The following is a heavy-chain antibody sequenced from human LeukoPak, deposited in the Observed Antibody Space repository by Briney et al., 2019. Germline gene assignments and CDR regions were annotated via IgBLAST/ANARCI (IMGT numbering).Heavy chain of an antibody. CDR3: ARVLWFGESQRPLYYYYYGMDV. V-gene: IGHV3-21*01. Sequence: PGGSLRLSCAASGFTFSSYSMNWVRQAPGKGLEWVSSISSNSSYIYYADSVKGRFTISRDNAKNSLYLQMNSLRAEDTAVYYCARVLWFGESQRPLYYYYYGMDVWGQGTTVTVSS. CDR2: ISSNSSYI. J-gene: IGHJ6*02. D-gene: IGHD3-10*01. CDR1: GFTFSSYS.